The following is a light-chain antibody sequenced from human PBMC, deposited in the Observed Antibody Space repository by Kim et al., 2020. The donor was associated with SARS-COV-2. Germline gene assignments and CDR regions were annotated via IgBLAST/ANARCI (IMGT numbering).Light chain of an antibody. V-gene: IGLV1-51*01. CDR3: GTWDSSLNGYV. Sequence: QSVLTQPPSVSAAPGQKVTISCSGRSSNIGNNYVSWYQQLPRTVPKLLIYDHNKRPSGIPDRFSGSKSGTSATLGITGLQTGDEADYYCGTWDSSLNGYVFGTGTKVTVL. J-gene: IGLJ1*01. CDR2: DHN. CDR1: SSNIGNNY.